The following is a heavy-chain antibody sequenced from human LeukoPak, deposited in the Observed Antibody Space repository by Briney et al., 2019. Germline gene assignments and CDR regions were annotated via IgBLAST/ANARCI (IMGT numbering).Heavy chain of an antibody. CDR1: GFTFSSYV. D-gene: IGHD2-2*01. CDR2: IWYDGSDK. V-gene: IGHV3-33*01. CDR3: ASEGGADCSSASCYGTDAFDI. Sequence: GGSLRLSCAASGFTFSSYVMHWVRQAPGKGLEWVALIWYDGSDKYYADSVKGRFTISRYNSKNTLYLQVNSLRAEDTAVYYCASEGGADCSSASCYGTDAFDIWGQGTMVTVSS. J-gene: IGHJ3*02.